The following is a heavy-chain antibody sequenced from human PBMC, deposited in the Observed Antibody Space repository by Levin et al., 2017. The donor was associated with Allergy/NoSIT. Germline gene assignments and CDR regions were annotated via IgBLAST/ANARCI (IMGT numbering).Heavy chain of an antibody. Sequence: GGSLRLSCAAAGFTAPEFTFTNAWMSWGRQAPGKGLEWVGRIKSKVDGGTADYAAAMKGRFTMSRDDSKSTLYLVMNSLQTDDTGVYYCTTGSSGGEDYWGQGTLVTVSS. CDR3: TTGSSGGEDY. CDR2: IKSKVDGGTA. V-gene: IGHV3-15*01. D-gene: IGHD3-16*01. CDR1: GFTAPEFTFTNAW. J-gene: IGHJ4*02.